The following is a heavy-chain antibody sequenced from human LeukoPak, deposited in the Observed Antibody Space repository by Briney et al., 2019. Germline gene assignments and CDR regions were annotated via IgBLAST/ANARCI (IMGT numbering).Heavy chain of an antibody. Sequence: GGSLRLSCAASGFTFSSYAMSWVRQAPGKGLEWVSAISGSGGSTYYADSVKGRFTISRDNSKNTLYLQMNSLRAEDTAVYYCAKVRHYGSGSYYTPFDYWGQGTLVTVPS. CDR1: GFTFSSYA. CDR3: AKVRHYGSGSYYTPFDY. V-gene: IGHV3-23*01. J-gene: IGHJ4*02. CDR2: ISGSGGST. D-gene: IGHD3-10*01.